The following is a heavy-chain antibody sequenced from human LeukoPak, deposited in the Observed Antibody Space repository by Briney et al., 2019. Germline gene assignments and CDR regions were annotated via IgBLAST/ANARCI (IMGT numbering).Heavy chain of an antibody. V-gene: IGHV3-53*01. J-gene: IGHJ4*02. CDR2: LYGGGST. Sequence: GGSLRLSCAASGFTVSSNYMSWVRQAPGKGLEWVSVLYGGGSTFYADSVKGRFTISRDTSKNTLYLQMNNLRAEDTAMYYCACTLGIAEKHFHNWGQETLVPVSS. D-gene: IGHD6-13*01. CDR1: GFTVSSNY. CDR3: ACTLGIAEKHFHN.